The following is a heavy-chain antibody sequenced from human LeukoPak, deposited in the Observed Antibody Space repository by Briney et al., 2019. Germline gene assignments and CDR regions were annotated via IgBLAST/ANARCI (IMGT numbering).Heavy chain of an antibody. D-gene: IGHD2-8*01. CDR1: GFDFSSHD. J-gene: IGHJ6*02. CDR2: IGRSGDGI. Sequence: QPGRSLRLSCAASGFDFSSHDMTWVRQAPGKGPEWVSSIGRSGDGINYADSVKGRFTISRDNSKNTLYVQMNSLRVEDTAVYYCAKYTSPNGRYYGMDVWGQGTTVTVSS. V-gene: IGHV3-23*01. CDR3: AKYTSPNGRYYGMDV.